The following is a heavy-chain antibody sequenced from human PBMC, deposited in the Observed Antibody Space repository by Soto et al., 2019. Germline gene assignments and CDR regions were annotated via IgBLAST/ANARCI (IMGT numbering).Heavy chain of an antibody. V-gene: IGHV3-7*01. CDR1: GFTFSSYW. CDR2: IKQDGSEK. Sequence: EVQLVESGGGLVQPGGSLRLSCAASGFTFSSYWMSWVRQAPGKGLEWVANIKQDGSEKYYVDSVKGRFTISRDNAKNSLYLQMNSLRAEDTAVYYCARDLDSGSYYVTGFELDYWGQGTLVTVSS. D-gene: IGHD1-26*01. J-gene: IGHJ4*02. CDR3: ARDLDSGSYYVTGFELDY.